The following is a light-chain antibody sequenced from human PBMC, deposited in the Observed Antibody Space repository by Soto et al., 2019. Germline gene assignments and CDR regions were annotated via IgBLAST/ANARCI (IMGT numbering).Light chain of an antibody. V-gene: IGKV3-20*01. Sequence: EIVLTQSPGTLSLSPGERATLSCRPSQSVTSTYLAWYQQKPGQAPRLLVFGASRRASGVPDRFSGSGSGTDFTLTISRLESEDFGVYYCHQYANSLWTFGQGTKVEIK. CDR2: GAS. CDR3: HQYANSLWT. J-gene: IGKJ1*01. CDR1: QSVTSTY.